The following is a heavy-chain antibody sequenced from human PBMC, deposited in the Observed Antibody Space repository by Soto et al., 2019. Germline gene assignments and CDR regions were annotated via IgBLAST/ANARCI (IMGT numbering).Heavy chain of an antibody. CDR3: ARDDRIAVAGLFDY. CDR1: GGTFSSYA. D-gene: IGHD6-19*01. Sequence: SVKVSCKASGGTFSSYAISWVRQAPGQGLEWMGGSIPIFGTANYAQKFQGRVTITADESTSTAYMELSSLRSEDTAVYYCARDDRIAVAGLFDYWGQGTLVTVSS. V-gene: IGHV1-69*13. J-gene: IGHJ4*02. CDR2: SIPIFGTA.